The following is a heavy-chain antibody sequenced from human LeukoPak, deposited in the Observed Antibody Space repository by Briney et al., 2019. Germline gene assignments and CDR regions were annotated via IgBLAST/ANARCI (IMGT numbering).Heavy chain of an antibody. CDR1: GFTFSSYD. CDR2: IDIAGDT. CDR3: ARVAAAGKGFDY. J-gene: IGHJ4*02. V-gene: IGHV3-13*01. D-gene: IGHD6-13*01. Sequence: GGSLRLSCATSGFTFSSYDMHWVRQAPGKGLDWVSAIDIAGDTYYPGSVKGRFTISRENAKNSWYLQMNSLRAGDTAVYYCARVAAAGKGFDYWGQGTLVTVSS.